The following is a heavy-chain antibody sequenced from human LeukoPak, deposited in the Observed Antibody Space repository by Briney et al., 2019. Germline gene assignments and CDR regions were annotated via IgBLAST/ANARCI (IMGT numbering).Heavy chain of an antibody. D-gene: IGHD5-12*01. CDR1: GFTFSSYW. V-gene: IGHV3-7*01. CDR3: ARGLTSGYDLEYYFDY. Sequence: PGGSLRLSCAASGFTFSSYWMSWVRQAPGKGLEWVANIKQDGSEKYYVDSVKGRFTISRDNAKNSLYLQMNSLRAEDTAVYYCARGLTSGYDLEYYFDYWGQGTPVTVSS. CDR2: IKQDGSEK. J-gene: IGHJ4*02.